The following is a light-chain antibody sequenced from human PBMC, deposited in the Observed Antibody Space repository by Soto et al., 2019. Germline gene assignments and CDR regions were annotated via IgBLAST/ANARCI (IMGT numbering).Light chain of an antibody. CDR1: QSISSW. CDR2: DAS. Sequence: DIQMTQSPSTISASLGDRVTITSRASQSISSWLAWYQQTQGQAPKLLIYDASSLESGVPSRFRGSGSGTDFTLPISRLQPEDFATYYCQQDNSSPLTFGGGTKVDIK. J-gene: IGKJ4*01. V-gene: IGKV1-5*01. CDR3: QQDNSSPLT.